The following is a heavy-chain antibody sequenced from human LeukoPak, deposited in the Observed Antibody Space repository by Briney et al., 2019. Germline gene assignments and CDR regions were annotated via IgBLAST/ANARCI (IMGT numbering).Heavy chain of an antibody. CDR1: GFTFSSYA. J-gene: IGHJ5*02. CDR3: AKGGYCGGDCYRSPNWFDP. V-gene: IGHV3-23*01. D-gene: IGHD2-21*01. CDR2: ISGSGGST. Sequence: PGGSLRLSCAASGFTFSSYAMSWVRQAPGKGLEWVSAISGSGGSTYYADSVKGRFTISRDNSKNTLYLQMNSLRAEDTAVYYCAKGGYCGGDCYRSPNWFDPWGQGTLVTVSS.